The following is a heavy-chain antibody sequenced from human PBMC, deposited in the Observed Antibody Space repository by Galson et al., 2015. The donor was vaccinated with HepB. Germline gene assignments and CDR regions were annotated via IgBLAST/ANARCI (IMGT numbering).Heavy chain of an antibody. D-gene: IGHD6-19*01. Sequence: SLRLSCAASGFVFNNYLMNWVRQAPGKGLEWVSTLDHPRGDIYYADSVRGRFTVSRDSSKNTLYLQMNSLRAEDTAIYYCAKKHMTVAVAGNNYFDSWGQGTLVTVSS. CDR1: GFVFNNYL. CDR2: LDHPRGDI. J-gene: IGHJ5*01. CDR3: AKKHMTVAVAGNNYFDS. V-gene: IGHV3-23*01.